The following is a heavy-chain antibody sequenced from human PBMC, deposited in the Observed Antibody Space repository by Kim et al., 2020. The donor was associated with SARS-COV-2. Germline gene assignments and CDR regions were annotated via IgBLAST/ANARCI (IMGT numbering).Heavy chain of an antibody. J-gene: IGHJ4*02. D-gene: IGHD4-17*01. CDR3: ARGDGDYTP. Sequence: GNTGYAQKFQGRVTMTRNTSISTAYMELSSLRSEDTAVYYCARGDGDYTPWGQGTLVTVSS. V-gene: IGHV1-8*01. CDR2: GNT.